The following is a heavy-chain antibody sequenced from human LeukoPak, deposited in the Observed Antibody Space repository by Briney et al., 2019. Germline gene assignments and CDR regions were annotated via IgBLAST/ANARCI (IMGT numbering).Heavy chain of an antibody. CDR2: IDTSTGKP. J-gene: IGHJ5*02. D-gene: IGHD4-11*01. V-gene: IGHV7-4-1*02. CDR1: GYTFTTYA. Sequence: GASVKVSCKASGYTFTTYAINWVRQAPGQGLEWMGWIDTSTGKPTYAQGFTEQFVFSLDASVSTAYLQISSLKAEDTAVYYYARDNYGAEEGIGSSLVWLDPWGQGTRVTVSS. CDR3: ARDNYGAEEGIGSSLVWLDP.